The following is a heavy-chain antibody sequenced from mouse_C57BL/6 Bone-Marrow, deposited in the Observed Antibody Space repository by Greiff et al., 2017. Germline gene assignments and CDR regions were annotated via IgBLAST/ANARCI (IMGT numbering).Heavy chain of an antibody. D-gene: IGHD1-1*01. Sequence: VPLQQSGPGLVKPSQSLSLTCSVTGYSITSGYYWNWIRQFPGNKLEWMGYISYDGSNNYNPSLKNRISITRDTSKNQFFLKLNSVTTEDTATYYCARGTTVDYFDYWGQGTTLTVSS. CDR3: ARGTTVDYFDY. CDR1: GYSITSGYY. J-gene: IGHJ2*01. V-gene: IGHV3-6*01. CDR2: ISYDGSN.